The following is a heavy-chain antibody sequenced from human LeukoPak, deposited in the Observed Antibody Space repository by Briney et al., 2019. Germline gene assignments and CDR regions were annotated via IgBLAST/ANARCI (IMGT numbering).Heavy chain of an antibody. J-gene: IGHJ4*02. V-gene: IGHV3-23*01. D-gene: IGHD1-26*01. Sequence: GGSLRLSCAASGFTFSSYWMTWVRQAPGKGLEWVSAISGSGGSTYYADFVKGRFTISRDNSKNTLYLQMNSLRAEDTAVYYCAKDMDYYTPLFVPLFDYWGQGTLVTVSS. CDR3: AKDMDYYTPLFVPLFDY. CDR2: ISGSGGST. CDR1: GFTFSSYW.